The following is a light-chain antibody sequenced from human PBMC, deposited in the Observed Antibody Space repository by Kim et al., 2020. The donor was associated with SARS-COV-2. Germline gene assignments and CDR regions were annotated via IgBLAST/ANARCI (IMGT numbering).Light chain of an antibody. CDR1: QSVRVNY. Sequence: LSPGERATLSCRARQSVRVNYLAWYQQKPGQAPRLLIYGASSRATGIPDRFSGSGSGTDFTLTISRLEPEDFAVYHCHQYGSSPYTFGQGTKLEI. CDR3: HQYGSSPYT. J-gene: IGKJ2*01. V-gene: IGKV3-20*01. CDR2: GAS.